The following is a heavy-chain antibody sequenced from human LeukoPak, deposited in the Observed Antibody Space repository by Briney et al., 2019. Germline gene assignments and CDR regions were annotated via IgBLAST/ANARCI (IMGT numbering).Heavy chain of an antibody. Sequence: GGSLRLSCAASGFTFSSYAMSWVRQAPGKGLEWVSAISGSGGSTYYADSVKGRFTISRDNSKNTLYLQMNSLRAEDTAVYYCAKDVDSWSGYYTFDYWGQGTLVTVSS. D-gene: IGHD3-3*01. V-gene: IGHV3-23*01. CDR3: AKDVDSWSGYYTFDY. CDR2: ISGSGGST. CDR1: GFTFSSYA. J-gene: IGHJ4*02.